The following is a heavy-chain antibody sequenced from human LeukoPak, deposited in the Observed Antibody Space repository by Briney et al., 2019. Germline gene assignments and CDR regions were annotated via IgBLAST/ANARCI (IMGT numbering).Heavy chain of an antibody. V-gene: IGHV4-31*03. CDR3: GRGRSGIAAGELWFDP. CDR1: GGSISSGGYY. J-gene: IGHJ5*02. D-gene: IGHD6-13*01. Sequence: SETLSLTCTVSGGSISSGGYYWSWLRQHPGTGLEWIGYIYYSGSTYFNPSLKSRVTISVDTSKNQFSLKLSSVTAADTAVYYCGRGRSGIAAGELWFDPWGQGTLVTVSS. CDR2: IYYSGST.